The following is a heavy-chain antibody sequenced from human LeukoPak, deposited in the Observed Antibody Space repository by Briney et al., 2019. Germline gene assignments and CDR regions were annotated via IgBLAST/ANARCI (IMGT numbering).Heavy chain of an antibody. V-gene: IGHV3-21*01. CDR1: GFTFSSYA. CDR3: AMRIAVAGSLDY. CDR2: ISSSSSYI. J-gene: IGHJ4*02. Sequence: GGSLRLSCAASGFTFSSYAMHWVRQAPGKGLEWVSSISSSSSYIYYADSVKGRFTISRDNAKNSLYLQMNSLRAEDTAVYYCAMRIAVAGSLDYWGQGTLVTVSS. D-gene: IGHD6-19*01.